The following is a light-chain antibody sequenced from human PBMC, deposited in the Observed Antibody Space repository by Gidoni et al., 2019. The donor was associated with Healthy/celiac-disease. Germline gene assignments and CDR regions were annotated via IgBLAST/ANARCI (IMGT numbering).Light chain of an antibody. V-gene: IGKV2-28*01. CDR1: QSLLHSNGYNY. J-gene: IGKJ4*01. CDR3: MQALQTPCT. CDR2: FGS. Sequence: DIVMTQSSLSLPVTPGEPASISCRSSQSLLHSNGYNYLDCYLKKPGQSPQLLISFGSNRASGVPDRFSGSGSGTDFTLKISRVEAKGVGVYYCMQALQTPCTFXGXTKVEIK.